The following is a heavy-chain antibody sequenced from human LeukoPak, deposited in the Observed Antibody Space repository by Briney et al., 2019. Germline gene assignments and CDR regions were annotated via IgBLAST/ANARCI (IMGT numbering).Heavy chain of an antibody. Sequence: ASVKVSCKASGYTFTSYAMHWVRQAPGQRLEWMGWISAGNGNTKYSQKFQGRVTITRDTSASTAYMELSSLRSEDTAVYYCAAVPGYSSGWYVYFDYWGQGTLVTVSS. D-gene: IGHD6-19*01. CDR1: GYTFTSYA. V-gene: IGHV1-3*01. J-gene: IGHJ4*02. CDR3: AAVPGYSSGWYVYFDY. CDR2: ISAGNGNT.